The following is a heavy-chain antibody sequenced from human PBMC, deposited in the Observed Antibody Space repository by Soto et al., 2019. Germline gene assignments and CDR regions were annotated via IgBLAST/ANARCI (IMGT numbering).Heavy chain of an antibody. V-gene: IGHV4-39*01. CDR3: ARXGGLQHIDY. D-gene: IGHD4-4*01. J-gene: IGHJ4*02. CDR1: GDSISSSSYY. CDR2: IYYSGST. Sequence: QLQLQESGPGLVKPSETLSLTCTVSGDSISSSSYYWGWIRQPPGKGLEWIGSIYYSGSTDYNPSLKSRVXXSVDTSKNQFSLKLTXXTAADTAVHYCARXGGLQHIDYWGQGTLVTVSS.